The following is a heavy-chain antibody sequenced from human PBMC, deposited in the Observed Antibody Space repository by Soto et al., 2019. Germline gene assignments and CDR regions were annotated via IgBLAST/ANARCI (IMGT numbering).Heavy chain of an antibody. Sequence: PSETLSLTCTVSGGSIGNYYCSWIRQPPGKGLEWIGYIYYSGSTNYNPSLKSRVTISVDTSKNQFSLKLSSVTAADTAVYYCARAGAATLSDPWGQGTLVTVSS. V-gene: IGHV4-59*01. CDR2: IYYSGST. J-gene: IGHJ5*02. CDR1: GGSIGNYY. CDR3: ARAGAATLSDP. D-gene: IGHD2-15*01.